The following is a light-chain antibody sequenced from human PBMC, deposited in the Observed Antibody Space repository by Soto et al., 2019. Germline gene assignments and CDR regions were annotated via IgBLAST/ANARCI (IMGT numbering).Light chain of an antibody. CDR3: QQYNNWPRT. J-gene: IGKJ1*01. V-gene: IGKV3-15*01. CDR1: QSVNSN. Sequence: EIVMTQSPATLSLSPGERATLSCRASQSVNSNLAWYQQKAGQAPRPLIYGTSTRATGIPARFSGSGSGTDFTLTISSLQFEDFAVYYCQQYNNWPRTFGQGTKVEIK. CDR2: GTS.